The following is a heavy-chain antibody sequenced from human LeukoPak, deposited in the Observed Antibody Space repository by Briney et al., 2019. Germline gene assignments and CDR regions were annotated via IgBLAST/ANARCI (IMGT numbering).Heavy chain of an antibody. CDR1: GVSFSGYY. D-gene: IGHD3-10*01. Sequence: SETLSLTCAVYGVSFSGYYWSWIRQPPGKGLEWIGEINHSGSTNYNPSLKSRVTISVDTSKNQFSLKLSSVTAADTAVYYCARIGFGESDQLDYWGQGTLVTVSS. V-gene: IGHV4-34*01. CDR2: INHSGST. J-gene: IGHJ4*02. CDR3: ARIGFGESDQLDY.